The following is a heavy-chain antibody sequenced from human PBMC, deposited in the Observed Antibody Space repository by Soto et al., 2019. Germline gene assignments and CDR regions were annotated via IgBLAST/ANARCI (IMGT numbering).Heavy chain of an antibody. D-gene: IGHD6-13*01. CDR3: AKDPSAQQLLLWYFDL. CDR2: IISNSGGT. J-gene: IGHJ2*01. V-gene: IGHV3-23*01. CDR1: GFTFSSYA. Sequence: EVQLLESGGGLVQPGGPLRLSFAASGFTFSSYAMSWVRQAPGKWLGWVSGIISNSGGTYYADSVKGRFTISRDNSKSTLDLHMNSLRAEDTAVYYCAKDPSAQQLLLWYFDLWGRGTLVTVSS.